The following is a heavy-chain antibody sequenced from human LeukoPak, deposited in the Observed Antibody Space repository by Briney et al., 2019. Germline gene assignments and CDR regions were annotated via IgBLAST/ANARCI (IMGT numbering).Heavy chain of an antibody. CDR2: ISYDGSNK. V-gene: IGHV3-30-3*01. Sequence: GRSLRLSCAASGFTFSSYAMHWVRQAPGKGLEWVAVISYDGSNKYYADSVKGRFTISRDNAKNSVYLQMNSLRAEDTAVYYCASFPWELRPTWGQGTLVTVSS. CDR3: ASFPWELRPT. D-gene: IGHD1-26*01. CDR1: GFTFSSYA. J-gene: IGHJ4*02.